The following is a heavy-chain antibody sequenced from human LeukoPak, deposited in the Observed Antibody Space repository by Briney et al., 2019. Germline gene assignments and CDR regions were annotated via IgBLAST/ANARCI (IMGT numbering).Heavy chain of an antibody. CDR1: GFIFSTYS. J-gene: IGHJ5*02. CDR2: ISGNSDYI. CDR3: AREPLRGGWFDP. V-gene: IGHV3-21*06. Sequence: GGSLRLSCAASGFIFSTYSMNWVRQAPGKGLEWVSSISGNSDYIFYADSVKGRFTISRDNDKNLVSLQMNSLRADDTAVYYCAREPLRGGWFDPWGQGAQVTVSS. D-gene: IGHD1-14*01.